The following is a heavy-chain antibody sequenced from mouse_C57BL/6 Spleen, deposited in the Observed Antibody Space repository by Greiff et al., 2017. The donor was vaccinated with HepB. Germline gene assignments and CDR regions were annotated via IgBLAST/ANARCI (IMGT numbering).Heavy chain of an antibody. CDR1: GFTFSNYW. CDR2: IRLKSDNYAT. D-gene: IGHD1-1*01. V-gene: IGHV6-3*01. Sequence: EVKLMESGGGLVQPGGSMKLSCVASGFTFSNYWMNWVRQSPEKGLEWVAQIRLKSDNYATHYAESVKGRFTISRDDSKSSVYLQMNNLRAEDTGIYYCTPHYYGSSHHYYAMDYWGQGTSVTVSS. J-gene: IGHJ4*01. CDR3: TPHYYGSSHHYYAMDY.